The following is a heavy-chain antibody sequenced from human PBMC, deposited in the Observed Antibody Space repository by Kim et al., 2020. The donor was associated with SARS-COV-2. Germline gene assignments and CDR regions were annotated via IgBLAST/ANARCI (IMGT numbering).Heavy chain of an antibody. J-gene: IGHJ4*02. CDR1: GFTFSTSP. V-gene: IGHV3-23*01. Sequence: GGSQRLSCVASGFTFSTSPMGWVRQAPGEGLEWVSRISWDGKRTYYADSVKGRVTMSSDKSKNTVFLHMNNLRVEDTAVYYCAKGVTNSGFDYWGQGAQV. CDR2: ISWDGKRT. D-gene: IGHD4-17*01. CDR3: AKGVTNSGFDY.